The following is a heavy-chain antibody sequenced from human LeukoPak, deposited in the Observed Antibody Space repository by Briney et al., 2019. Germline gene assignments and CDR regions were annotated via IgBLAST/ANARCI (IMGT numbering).Heavy chain of an antibody. CDR1: GYTFTSYG. Sequence: ASVKVPCKASGYTFTSYGISWVRQAPGQGLEWMGWISAYNGNTNYAQKLQGRVTMTTDTSTSTAYMELRSLRSDDTAVYYCARDDDFWSGSDAFDTWGQGTMVTVSS. J-gene: IGHJ3*02. CDR3: ARDDDFWSGSDAFDT. V-gene: IGHV1-18*01. D-gene: IGHD3-3*01. CDR2: ISAYNGNT.